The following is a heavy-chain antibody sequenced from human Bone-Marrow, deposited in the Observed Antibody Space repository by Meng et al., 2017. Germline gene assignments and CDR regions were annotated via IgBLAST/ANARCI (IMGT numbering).Heavy chain of an antibody. J-gene: IGHJ3*02. D-gene: IGHD3-22*01. CDR1: GYTFTSYD. Sequence: ASVKVSCKASGYTFTSYDINWVRQATGQGLEWMGWMNPNSGNTGYAQKFQGRVTITRNTSISTAYMELSSLRSEDTAVYHCASSRSNYYYDSSGYYRLKAFDIWGQGTMVTVSS. V-gene: IGHV1-8*03. CDR3: ASSRSNYYYDSSGYYRLKAFDI. CDR2: MNPNSGNT.